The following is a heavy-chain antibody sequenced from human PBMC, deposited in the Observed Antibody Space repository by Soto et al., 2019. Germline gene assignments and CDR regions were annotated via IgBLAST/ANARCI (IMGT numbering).Heavy chain of an antibody. CDR2: IDPSDSYT. CDR1: GYSFTSYW. CDR3: ARTYSSGSYYYYGMDV. J-gene: IGHJ6*02. V-gene: IGHV5-10-1*01. Sequence: GESLKISCKGSGYSFTSYWISWVRQMPGKGLEWMGRIDPSDSYTNYSPSFQGHVTISADKSISTAYLQWSSLKASDTAMYYCARTYSSGSYYYYGMDVWGQGTTVTVSS. D-gene: IGHD6-19*01.